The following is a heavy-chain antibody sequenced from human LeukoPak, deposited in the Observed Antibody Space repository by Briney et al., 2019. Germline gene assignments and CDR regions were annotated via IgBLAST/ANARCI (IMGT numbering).Heavy chain of an antibody. Sequence: PGGSLRLSCAASKFSFKSYSFNWVRRAPGKGLGWVSSINKGSTHIYYADSVKGRFTVSRDYAQNSLYLQMNSLSTEDTALYYCVRLRRNSDSSGYYYYYDSWGRGTQVTVSS. J-gene: IGHJ4*02. D-gene: IGHD3-22*01. CDR2: INKGSTHI. V-gene: IGHV3-21*01. CDR1: KFSFKSYS. CDR3: VRLRRNSDSSGYYYYYDS.